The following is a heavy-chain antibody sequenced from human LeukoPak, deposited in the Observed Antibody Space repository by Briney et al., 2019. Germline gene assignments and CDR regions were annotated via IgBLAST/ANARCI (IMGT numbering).Heavy chain of an antibody. CDR2: MHYSGST. CDR1: GASISRYY. D-gene: IGHD1-14*01. V-gene: IGHV4-59*01. J-gene: IGHJ6*02. Sequence: SETLSLTCTVSGASISRYYWNWIRQPPGKGLEWIGYMHYSGSTNYNPSLKSRVTISVDTSKNQFSLKLSSVTAADTAVYYCARGITYYYGMDVWGQGTTVTVSS. CDR3: ARGITYYYGMDV.